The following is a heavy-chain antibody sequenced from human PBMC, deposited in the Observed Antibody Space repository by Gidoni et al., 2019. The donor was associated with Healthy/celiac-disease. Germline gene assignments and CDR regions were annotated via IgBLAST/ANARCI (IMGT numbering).Heavy chain of an antibody. Sequence: EVQLVESGGGLVQPGGSLRLPCAASGFPFSSYAMSWVRQAPGKGLEWVSAISGSGGSTYYADSVKGRFTISRDNSKNTLYLQMNSLRAEDTAVYYCAKDSGSFGAMDPFDYWGQGTLVTVSS. CDR2: ISGSGGST. CDR1: GFPFSSYA. V-gene: IGHV3-23*04. J-gene: IGHJ4*02. D-gene: IGHD5-18*01. CDR3: AKDSGSFGAMDPFDY.